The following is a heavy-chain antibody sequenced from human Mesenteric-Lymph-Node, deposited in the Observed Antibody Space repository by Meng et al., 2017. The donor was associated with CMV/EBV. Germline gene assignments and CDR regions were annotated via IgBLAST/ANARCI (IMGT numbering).Heavy chain of an antibody. CDR1: GYNFNDKY. Sequence: ASVKVSCKASGYNFNDKYLHWVRQAPGQGLEWMGWINPDSGATKYSEKFQGRVTMTRDTSITTVYMEMTGLKSDDTAVFYCARDGSRMVFGNYYYHGMDVWGQGTTVTVSS. D-gene: IGHD3/OR15-3a*01. CDR3: ARDGSRMVFGNYYYHGMDV. CDR2: INPDSGAT. J-gene: IGHJ6*02. V-gene: IGHV1-2*02.